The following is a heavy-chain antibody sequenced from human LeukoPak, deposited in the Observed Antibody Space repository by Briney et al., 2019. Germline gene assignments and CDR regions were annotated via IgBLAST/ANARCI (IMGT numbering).Heavy chain of an antibody. CDR2: ISYDGSNK. J-gene: IGHJ4*02. D-gene: IGHD6-13*01. CDR1: GFTFSSYA. CDR3: ARSFSSLAEDY. Sequence: PGRSLRLSCAASGFTFSSYAMQWVRQAPGKGLEWVAVISYDGSNKYYADSVKGRFTISRDNSKNTLYLQMNSLRAEDTAVYYCARSFSSLAEDYWGQGTLVTVSS. V-gene: IGHV3-30*01.